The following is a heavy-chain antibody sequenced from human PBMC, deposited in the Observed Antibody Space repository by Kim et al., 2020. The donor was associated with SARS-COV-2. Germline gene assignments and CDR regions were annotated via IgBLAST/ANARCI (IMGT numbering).Heavy chain of an antibody. D-gene: IGHD6-19*01. V-gene: IGHV2-5*02. CDR2: IYWDDDK. CDR3: VHRGSSGLDP. J-gene: IGHJ5*02. Sequence: SGPTLVKPTQTLTLTCTFSGFSLSSSEVGVGWIRQTPGKALEWLALIYWDDDKRYSPSLKSRVTITKDTSKNQVVLTMTNMDPVDTATYYCVHRGSSGLDPWGQGALVTVSS. CDR1: GFSLSSSEVG.